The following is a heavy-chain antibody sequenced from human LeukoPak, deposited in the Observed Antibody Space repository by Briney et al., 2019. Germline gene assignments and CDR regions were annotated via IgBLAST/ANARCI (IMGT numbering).Heavy chain of an antibody. Sequence: ASVRVSCKASGYTFTRYGISWVRQAPGQGLEWMGWMNPNSGNTGYAQKFQGRVTITRNTSISTAYMELSSLRSEDAAVYYCARRKSVTGITMIVVGGFNWYFDLWGRGTLVTVSS. CDR3: ARRKSVTGITMIVVGGFNWYFDL. J-gene: IGHJ2*01. CDR1: GYTFTRYG. V-gene: IGHV1-8*03. CDR2: MNPNSGNT. D-gene: IGHD3-22*01.